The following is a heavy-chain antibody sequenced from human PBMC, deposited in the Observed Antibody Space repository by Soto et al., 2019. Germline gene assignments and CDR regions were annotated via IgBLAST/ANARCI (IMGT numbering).Heavy chain of an antibody. J-gene: IGHJ4*02. V-gene: IGHV4-31*03. D-gene: IGHD3-22*01. CDR2: IYYSGST. Sequence: SETLSLTCTVSGGSISSGGYYWSWIRQHPGKGLEWIGYIYYSGSTYYNPSLKSRVTISVDTSKNQFSLKLSSVTAADTAVYYCARDSPYYYDSGGFDYWGQGTLVTVSS. CDR1: GGSISSGGYY. CDR3: ARDSPYYYDSGGFDY.